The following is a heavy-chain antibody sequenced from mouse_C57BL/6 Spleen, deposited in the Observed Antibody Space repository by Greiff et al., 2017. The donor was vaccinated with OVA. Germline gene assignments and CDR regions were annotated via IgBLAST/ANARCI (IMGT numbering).Heavy chain of an antibody. D-gene: IGHD3-3*01. Sequence: VQLQQSGPGLVKPSQSLSLTCSVTGYSITSGYYWNWIRQFPGNKLEWMGYISYDGSNNYNPSLKNRISITRDTSKNQFFLKLNSVTTEDTATYYCARPGTDWGQGTLVTVSA. CDR3: ARPGTD. V-gene: IGHV3-6*01. CDR2: ISYDGSN. CDR1: GYSITSGYY. J-gene: IGHJ3*01.